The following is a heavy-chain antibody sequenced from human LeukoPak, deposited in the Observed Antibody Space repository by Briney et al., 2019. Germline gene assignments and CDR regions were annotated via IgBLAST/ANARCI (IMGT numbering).Heavy chain of an antibody. CDR2: ISGSGDNT. CDR1: GFTFSSYA. D-gene: IGHD6-6*01. J-gene: IGHJ1*01. V-gene: IGHV3-23*01. Sequence: GGSLRLSCATSGFTFSSYAMNWVRQAPGKGLDWVSAISGSGDNTYYADSVKGRFTISRDNAKNSLYLQMNSLRAEDTAVYYCARDPGSSSIFQHWGQGTLVTVSS. CDR3: ARDPGSSSIFQH.